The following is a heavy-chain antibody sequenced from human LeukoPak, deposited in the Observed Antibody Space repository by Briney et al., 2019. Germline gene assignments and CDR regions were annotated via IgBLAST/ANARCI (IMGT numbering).Heavy chain of an antibody. J-gene: IGHJ4*02. CDR3: ARAVDSSWLIPFDY. D-gene: IGHD6-13*01. CDR1: GFTFSSYE. CDR2: ISSSGSTI. Sequence: GGSLRLSCAASGFTFSSYEMNWVRQAPGKGLEWVSYISSSGSTIYYADSVKGRFTISRDDAKNSLYLQMNSLRAEDTAVYYCARAVDSSWLIPFDYWGQGTLVTVSS. V-gene: IGHV3-48*03.